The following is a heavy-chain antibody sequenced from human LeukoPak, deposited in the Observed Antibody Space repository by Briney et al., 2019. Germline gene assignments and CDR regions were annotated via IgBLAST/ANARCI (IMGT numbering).Heavy chain of an antibody. J-gene: IGHJ4*02. V-gene: IGHV1-24*01. CDR3: ATDLNLFYDILTGFN. CDR2: FDPEDGET. Sequence: ASVKVSCKVSGYTLTELSMHWVRQAPGKGLEWMGGFDPEDGETIYAQKFQGRVTMTEDTSTDTTYMELSSLRSEDTAVYYCATDLNLFYDILTGFNWGQGTLVTVSS. D-gene: IGHD3-9*01. CDR1: GYTLTELS.